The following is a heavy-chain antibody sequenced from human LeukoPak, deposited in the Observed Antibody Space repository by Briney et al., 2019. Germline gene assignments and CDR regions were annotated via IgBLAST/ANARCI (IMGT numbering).Heavy chain of an antibody. Sequence: GGTLRLSCAASGFTFSSYGMSWVRQAPGKGLEWVSAISGSGGSTYYADSVKGRFTISRDNSKNTLYLQMNSLRAEDTAVYYCAKHRGSGMNYYYYMDVWGKGTTVTISS. CDR1: GFTFSSYG. J-gene: IGHJ6*03. D-gene: IGHD3-10*01. V-gene: IGHV3-23*01. CDR2: ISGSGGST. CDR3: AKHRGSGMNYYYYMDV.